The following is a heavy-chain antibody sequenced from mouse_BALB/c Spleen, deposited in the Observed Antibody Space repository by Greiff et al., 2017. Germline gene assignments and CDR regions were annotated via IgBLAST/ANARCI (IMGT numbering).Heavy chain of an antibody. J-gene: IGHJ2*01. CDR1: GDSITSGY. CDR3: ARYGTTAVATRDYFDY. D-gene: IGHD1-1*01. Sequence: EVKLQESGPSLVKPSQTLSLTCSVTGDSITSGYWNWIRKFPGNKLEYMGYISYSGSTYYNPSLKSRISITRDTSKNQYYLQLNSVTTEDTATYYCARYGTTAVATRDYFDYWGQGTTLTVSS. V-gene: IGHV3-8*02. CDR2: ISYSGST.